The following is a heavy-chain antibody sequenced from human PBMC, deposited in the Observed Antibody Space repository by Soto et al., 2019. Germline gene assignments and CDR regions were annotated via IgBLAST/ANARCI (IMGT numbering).Heavy chain of an antibody. CDR3: ARDRVGYCSGGSCYRTYYYMDV. CDR2: IYYSGST. Sequence: SETLSLTCTVSGGCISSYYWSWIRQPPGKGLEWIGYIYYSGSTNYNPSLKSRVTISVDTSKNQFSLKLSSVTAADTAVYYCARDRVGYCSGGSCYRTYYYMDVWGKGTTVTVSS. CDR1: GGCISSYY. V-gene: IGHV4-59*01. D-gene: IGHD2-15*01. J-gene: IGHJ6*03.